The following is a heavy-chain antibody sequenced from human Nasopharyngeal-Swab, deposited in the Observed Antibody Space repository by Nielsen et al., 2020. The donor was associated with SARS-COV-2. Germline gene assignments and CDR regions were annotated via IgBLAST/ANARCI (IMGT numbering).Heavy chain of an antibody. CDR2: ISSSSSYI. CDR1: GFSFSSYN. CDR3: ARSLTPYSYFDY. V-gene: IGHV3-21*04. D-gene: IGHD3-9*01. Sequence: GGSLRLSCAASGFSFSSYNMNWVRQAPGKGLEWVASISSSSSYIHYADSVKGRFTISRDNSKNSLYLQMNRLRTEDTALYYCARSLTPYSYFDYWGQGTLVTVSS. J-gene: IGHJ4*02.